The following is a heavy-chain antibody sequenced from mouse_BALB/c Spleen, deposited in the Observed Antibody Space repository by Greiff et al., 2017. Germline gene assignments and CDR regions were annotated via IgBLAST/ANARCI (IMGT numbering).Heavy chain of an antibody. Sequence: EVQLQESGPELVKPGASVKMSCKASGYTFTSYVMHWVKQKPGQGLEWIGYINPYNDGTKYNEKFKGKATLTSDKSSSTAYMELSSLTSEDSAVYYCARMDYYGSSPYYFDYWGQGTTLTVSS. CDR3: ARMDYYGSSPYYFDY. D-gene: IGHD1-1*01. J-gene: IGHJ2*01. CDR2: INPYNDGT. CDR1: GYTFTSYV. V-gene: IGHV1-14*01.